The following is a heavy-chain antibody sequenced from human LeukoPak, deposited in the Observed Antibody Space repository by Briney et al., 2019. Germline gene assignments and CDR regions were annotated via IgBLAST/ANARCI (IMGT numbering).Heavy chain of an antibody. CDR2: IYYSGST. Sequence: SETLSLTCTVSGGSISSSSYYWGWIRQPPGKGLEWIGSIYYSGSTYYNPSLKSRVTISVDTSKNQFSLKLSSVTAADTAVYYCARHEYVAAAAWYFDYWGLGTLVTVSS. CDR1: GGSISSSSYY. V-gene: IGHV4-39*01. CDR3: ARHEYVAAAAWYFDY. J-gene: IGHJ4*02. D-gene: IGHD6-13*01.